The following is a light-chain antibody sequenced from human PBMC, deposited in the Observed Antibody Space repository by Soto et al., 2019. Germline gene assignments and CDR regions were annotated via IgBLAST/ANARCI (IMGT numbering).Light chain of an antibody. CDR1: QSISSY. V-gene: IGKV1-5*01. Sequence: DIQMTQSPSSVSASVGDRVTITFRASQSISSYLNWYQQKPGKAPKLLIYDASSLESGVPSRFSGSGSGTEFTLTISSLQPDDFATYYCQQYNSYSWTFGQGTKVDIK. CDR3: QQYNSYSWT. CDR2: DAS. J-gene: IGKJ1*01.